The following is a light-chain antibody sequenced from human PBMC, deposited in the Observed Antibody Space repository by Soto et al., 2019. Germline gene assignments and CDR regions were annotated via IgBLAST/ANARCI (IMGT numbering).Light chain of an antibody. CDR3: QVWESGRGV. CDR2: DDS. CDR1: NIGGKG. V-gene: IGLV3-21*02. J-gene: IGLJ1*01. Sequence: ELTQPPSVSVAPGQTARITCGGDNIGGKGVHWYQQKPGQAPVLVVYDDSDRPSGIPERYSGSNSVNSATLSISRVAAGDEADYYCQVWESGRGVFGTGTKVTVL.